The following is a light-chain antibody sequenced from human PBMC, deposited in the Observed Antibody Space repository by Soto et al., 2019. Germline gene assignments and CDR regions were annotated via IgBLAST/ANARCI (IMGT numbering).Light chain of an antibody. CDR3: SSYAGGNNWV. CDR1: SSDISGHNY. V-gene: IGLV2-8*01. J-gene: IGLJ3*02. Sequence: QSALTQPPSASGSPGQSVTISCTGASSDISGHNYVSWYQQHPSKAPKLMIYEVFKRPSWVPDRFSASKSGNTASLTVSGLQAEDEADYYCSSYAGGNNWVFGGGTKVTVL. CDR2: EVF.